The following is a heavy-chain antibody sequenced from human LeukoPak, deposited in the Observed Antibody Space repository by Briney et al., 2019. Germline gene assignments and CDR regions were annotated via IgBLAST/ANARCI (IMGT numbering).Heavy chain of an antibody. J-gene: IGHJ5*02. CDR1: DGSISSYY. D-gene: IGHD1-7*01. Sequence: PSETLSLTCSVSDGSISSYYWAWIRQPPGKGLEWIGYIYYSGSTKYNPSLESRVTISIDTSKGQFSLNLSSVTAADTAVYYCARRRGIIGTTDWFDPWGQGTLVTVSS. CDR2: IYYSGST. V-gene: IGHV4-59*08. CDR3: ARRRGIIGTTDWFDP.